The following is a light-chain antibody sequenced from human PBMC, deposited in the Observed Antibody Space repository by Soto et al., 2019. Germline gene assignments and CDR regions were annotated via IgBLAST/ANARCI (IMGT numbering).Light chain of an antibody. V-gene: IGLV1-44*01. Sequence: QSVLTQPPSASGAPGQSVTISCSGSSSNIGSNTVYWFQQLPGTAPKLLIFNNNQRPSGVPDRFSGSKSGTSASLAMRGLQSDDEAGYYCAAWDHSLNGFYVFGTGTKV. CDR2: NNN. CDR1: SSNIGSNT. CDR3: AAWDHSLNGFYV. J-gene: IGLJ1*01.